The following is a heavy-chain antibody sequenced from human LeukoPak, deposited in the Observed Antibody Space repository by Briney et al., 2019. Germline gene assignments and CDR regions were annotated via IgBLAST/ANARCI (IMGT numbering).Heavy chain of an antibody. CDR2: LSDAGSRI. CDR3: AKDYKVTRGDFFDY. Sequence: GGSLRLSCAASGFTFSDYYMSWIRQAPGKGLEWVSGLSDAGSRIYYADSVKGRFTISRDNSKNTLYLQMNSLRAEDTALYYCAKDYKVTRGDFFDYWGQGALVTVSS. D-gene: IGHD4-11*01. J-gene: IGHJ4*02. V-gene: IGHV3-23*01. CDR1: GFTFSDYY.